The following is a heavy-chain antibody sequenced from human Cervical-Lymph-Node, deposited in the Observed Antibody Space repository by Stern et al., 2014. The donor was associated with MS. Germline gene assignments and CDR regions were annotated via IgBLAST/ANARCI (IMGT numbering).Heavy chain of an antibody. CDR1: GGSVNSGSYY. CDR3: ARQSSGGYR. CDR2: ISFSGST. J-gene: IGHJ4*02. Sequence: QVQLQESGPGLVKPSETLSLTCTVSGGSVNSGSYYWSWIRQPPGKGLEWIGYISFSGSTKYNSSLKSRVTMSVDTSKNQFSLNLTSVTAADTAVYYCARQSSGGYRWGQGTLVTVSS. V-gene: IGHV4-61*01. D-gene: IGHD5-12*01.